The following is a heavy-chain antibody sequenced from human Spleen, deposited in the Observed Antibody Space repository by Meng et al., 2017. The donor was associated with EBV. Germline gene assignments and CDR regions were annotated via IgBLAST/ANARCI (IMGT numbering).Heavy chain of an antibody. V-gene: IGHV1-18*01. CDR3: ARDLEDGDFDY. J-gene: IGHJ4*02. D-gene: IGHD5-24*01. Sequence: HVERVQSGAGVKKPGASVKISCKASGYRFTSYGISWVRQAPRQGLEWMGWISAYNGNRNYGQKLQGRVTMTTDTSTSTAYMELRSLRSDDTAVYYCARDLEDGDFDYWGQGTLVTVSS. CDR1: GYRFTSYG. CDR2: ISAYNGNR.